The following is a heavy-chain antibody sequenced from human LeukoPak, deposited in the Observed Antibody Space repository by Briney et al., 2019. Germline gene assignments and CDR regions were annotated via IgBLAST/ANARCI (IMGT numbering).Heavy chain of an antibody. CDR3: ASTGAYW. Sequence: GASVKVSCKTSGYTFTSYGISWVRQAPGQGLEWMGWISAYNGNTNYAQKFQGRVTMTRDTSTSTVYMELSSLRSEDTAVYYCASTGAYWWGQGTMVTVSS. CDR2: ISAYNGNT. J-gene: IGHJ3*01. V-gene: IGHV1-18*01. D-gene: IGHD1-26*01. CDR1: GYTFTSYG.